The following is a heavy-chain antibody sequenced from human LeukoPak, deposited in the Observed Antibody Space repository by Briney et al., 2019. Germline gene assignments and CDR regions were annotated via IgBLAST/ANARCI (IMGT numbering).Heavy chain of an antibody. CDR1: GGSISSYY. V-gene: IGHV4-59*01. D-gene: IGHD3-9*01. CDR3: ARGDYDILTGYSNSYYFDY. J-gene: IGHJ4*02. Sequence: PSETLSLTCTVSGGSISSYYWSWIRQPPGKGLEWIGYIYDSGSTNYNPYLKSRVTISVDTSKNQFSLKLSSVTAADTAVYYCARGDYDILTGYSNSYYFDYWGQGTLVTVSS. CDR2: IYDSGST.